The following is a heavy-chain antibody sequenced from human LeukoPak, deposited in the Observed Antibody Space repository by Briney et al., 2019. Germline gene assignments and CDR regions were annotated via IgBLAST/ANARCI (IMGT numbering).Heavy chain of an antibody. D-gene: IGHD6-19*01. V-gene: IGHV3-11*01. Sequence: GGSLRLSCAASGFTFSDYYMSWIRQAPGKGLEWVAYISSSGSTVYYADSVKGRFTISRDNSKNSLYLQMNSLRAEDTAVYYCAKVILYSSGWYFDYWGQGTLVTVSS. CDR2: ISSSGSTV. CDR1: GFTFSDYY. J-gene: IGHJ4*02. CDR3: AKVILYSSGWYFDY.